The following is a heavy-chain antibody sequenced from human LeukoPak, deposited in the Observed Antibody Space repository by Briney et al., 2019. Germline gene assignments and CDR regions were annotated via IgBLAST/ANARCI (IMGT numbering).Heavy chain of an antibody. CDR2: IHYTGTT. CDR3: AREKGWELPPVAY. D-gene: IGHD1-26*01. V-gene: IGHV4-59*11. CDR1: GGSINSHY. Sequence: PSETLSLTCIVAGGSINSHYWSWIRQPPGKGLEWIGDIHYTGTTKYNPSLKSRVTISVDTSKNQLSLKLSSVTAADTAVYYCAREKGWELPPVAYWGQGTLVTVSS. J-gene: IGHJ4*02.